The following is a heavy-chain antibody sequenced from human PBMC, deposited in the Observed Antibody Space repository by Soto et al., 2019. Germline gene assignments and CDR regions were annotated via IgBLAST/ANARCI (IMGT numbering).Heavy chain of an antibody. CDR1: GFTFSSYW. V-gene: IGHV3-7*05. CDR3: ARDEGPHTVVTASGAFDI. D-gene: IGHD2-15*01. CDR2: IKQDGSEK. Sequence: EVQLVESGGGLVQPGGSLRLSCAASGFTFSSYWMSWVRQAPGTGLEWVANIKQDGSEKYYVDSVKGRFTSSRDNAKNSMYLQMNSLRAENTAVYYCARDEGPHTVVTASGAFDIWGQETMVTVSS. J-gene: IGHJ3*02.